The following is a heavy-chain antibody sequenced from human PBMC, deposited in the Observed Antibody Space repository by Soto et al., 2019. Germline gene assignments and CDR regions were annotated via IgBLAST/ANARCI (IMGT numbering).Heavy chain of an antibody. J-gene: IGHJ6*03. CDR3: AREMGFCTTTSCHAGPLYYYMDV. V-gene: IGHV4-59*01. Sequence: QVQLQESGPGLVKPSEALSLTCSVSGGSISSYHWSWIRQPPGKGLEWIGEIYNSGRTNYNPSLKSRVTISVDTSQNQFSLRLSSVTAADTAVYYCAREMGFCTTTSCHAGPLYYYMDVWGKGTTVTVSS. D-gene: IGHD2-2*01. CDR2: IYNSGRT. CDR1: GGSISSYH.